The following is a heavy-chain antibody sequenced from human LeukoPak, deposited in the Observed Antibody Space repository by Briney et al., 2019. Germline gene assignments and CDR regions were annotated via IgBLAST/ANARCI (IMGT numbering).Heavy chain of an antibody. CDR3: AKGIVLDP. D-gene: IGHD3-16*02. Sequence: GGSLRLSCAASGFTFSSYAMHWVRQAPGKGLEWVAVISYDGSNKYYADSVKGRFTISRDNSKNTLYLQMNSLRAEDTAVYYCAKGIVLDPWGQGTLVTVSS. CDR2: ISYDGSNK. V-gene: IGHV3-30*04. J-gene: IGHJ5*02. CDR1: GFTFSSYA.